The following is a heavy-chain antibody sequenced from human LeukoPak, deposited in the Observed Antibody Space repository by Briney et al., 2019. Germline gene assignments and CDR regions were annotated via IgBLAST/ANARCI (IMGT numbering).Heavy chain of an antibody. CDR3: ARDPRYSSSYNWFDP. V-gene: IGHV4-34*01. Sequence: PSETLSLTCAVYGGSFSGYYWSWIRQPPGKRLEWIGEINHSGSTNYNPSLKSRVTISVDTSKNQFSLKLSSVTAADTAVYYCARDPRYSSSYNWFDPWGQGTLVTVSS. CDR2: INHSGST. CDR1: GGSFSGYY. D-gene: IGHD6-13*01. J-gene: IGHJ5*02.